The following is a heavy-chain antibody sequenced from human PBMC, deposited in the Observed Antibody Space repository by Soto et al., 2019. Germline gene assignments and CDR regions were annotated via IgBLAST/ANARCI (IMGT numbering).Heavy chain of an antibody. CDR2: INPNSGNI. J-gene: IGHJ4*02. D-gene: IGHD3-10*01. Sequence: ASVKVSCKASGNTFTSYDINWGRQATGHGLEWMGWINPNSGNIGYAQKFQGRVTMTRDTAIRTAYMEVSRLRSDDTAVYYCARGRASGSYYLLDYWGQGTLVTVSS. CDR3: ARGRASGSYYLLDY. V-gene: IGHV1-8*01. CDR1: GNTFTSYD.